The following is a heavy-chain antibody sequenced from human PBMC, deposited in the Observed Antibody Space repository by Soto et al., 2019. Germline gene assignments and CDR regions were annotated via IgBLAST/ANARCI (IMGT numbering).Heavy chain of an antibody. D-gene: IGHD2-2*01. V-gene: IGHV4-30-4*01. CDR3: ARRGYCSSTSCYYAFNI. Sequence: SETLSLTCTVSGGSISSGDYYWNWIRQPPGKGLEWIGYINYSGSTYYNPSLRGRVTISVDTSKNNFSLKLSSVTAADTAVYFCARRGYCSSTSCYYAFNIWGQGTMVTVSS. CDR1: GGSISSGDYY. J-gene: IGHJ3*02. CDR2: INYSGST.